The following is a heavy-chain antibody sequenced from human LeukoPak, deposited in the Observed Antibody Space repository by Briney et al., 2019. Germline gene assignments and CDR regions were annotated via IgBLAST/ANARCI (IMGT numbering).Heavy chain of an antibody. J-gene: IGHJ6*04. CDR2: IYYSGST. CDR3: ARVYYYGSPTMDV. Sequence: PSETLSLTCTVSGGSISSYYWSWIRQPPGKGLEWIGYIYYSGSTNYNPSLKSRVTISVDTSKNQFSLKLSSVTAADTAVYYCARVYYYGSPTMDVWGKGTTVTISS. D-gene: IGHD3-10*01. CDR1: GGSISSYY. V-gene: IGHV4-59*01.